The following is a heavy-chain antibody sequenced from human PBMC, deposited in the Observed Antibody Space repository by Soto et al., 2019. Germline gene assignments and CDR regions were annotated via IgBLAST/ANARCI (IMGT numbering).Heavy chain of an antibody. D-gene: IGHD3-9*01. Sequence: ESLKISCAASGFSFSGYTMNWVRQAQGKGLEWISGINGGGGTTCYADSVKGRFTISRDDSKNILYLQMNSPRAEDTAIYYCAKDRHPDGIWTFDYWGRGTLVTVSS. CDR2: INGGGGTT. CDR3: AKDRHPDGIWTFDY. J-gene: IGHJ4*02. CDR1: GFSFSGYT. V-gene: IGHV3-23*01.